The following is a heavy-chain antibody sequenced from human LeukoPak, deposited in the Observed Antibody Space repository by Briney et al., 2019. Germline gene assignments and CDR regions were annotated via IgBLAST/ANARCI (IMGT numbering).Heavy chain of an antibody. J-gene: IGHJ6*02. CDR2: SAHDEVGK. Sequence: GGSLRLSCVGSGFTFSDYAIHWVRQAPGKGLEWVAVSAHDEVGKQFADSVKGRFTLSRDNAKNSLYLQMNSLRAEDTAVYYCARDGVVVPAAIGYYYYGMDVWGQGTTVTVSS. CDR3: ARDGVVVPAAIGYYYYGMDV. D-gene: IGHD2-2*02. V-gene: IGHV3-30*03. CDR1: GFTFSDYA.